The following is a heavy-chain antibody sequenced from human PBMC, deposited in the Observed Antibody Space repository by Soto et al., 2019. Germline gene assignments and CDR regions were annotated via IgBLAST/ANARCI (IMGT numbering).Heavy chain of an antibody. D-gene: IGHD3-3*01. V-gene: IGHV4-34*01. CDR1: GGSFSGYY. J-gene: IGHJ6*02. Sequence: PSETLPLTCAVYGGSFSGYYWSWIRQPPGKGLEWIGEINHSGSTNYNPSLKSRVTISVDTSKNQFSLKLSSVAAADTAVYYCARGFLEWLFSYYGMDVWGQGTTVTVSS. CDR3: ARGFLEWLFSYYGMDV. CDR2: INHSGST.